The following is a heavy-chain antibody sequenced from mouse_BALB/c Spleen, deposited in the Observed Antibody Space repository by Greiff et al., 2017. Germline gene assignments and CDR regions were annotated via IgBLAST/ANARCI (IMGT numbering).Heavy chain of an antibody. D-gene: IGHD2-1*01. Sequence: EVKLLESGPELGKPGASVKISCKASGYSFTGYNMYWVKQSHRKSLEWIGYIDPYNGGTSYNQKSKGKATLTVDKSSSTAYMHLNSLTSEDSAIYYCAREGNYEAMDYWGQGTSVTVSS. CDR2: IDPYNGGT. CDR1: GYSFTGYN. V-gene: IGHV1S135*01. J-gene: IGHJ4*01. CDR3: AREGNYEAMDY.